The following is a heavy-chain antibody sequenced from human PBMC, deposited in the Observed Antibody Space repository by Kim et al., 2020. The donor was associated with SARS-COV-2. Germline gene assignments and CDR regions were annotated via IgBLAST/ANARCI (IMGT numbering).Heavy chain of an antibody. V-gene: IGHV3-48*03. CDR1: GFTFSSYE. J-gene: IGHJ6*02. D-gene: IGHD3-9*01. CDR2: ISSSGSTI. Sequence: GGSLRLSCAASGFTFSSYEMNWVRQAPGKGLEWVSYISSSGSTIYYADSVKGRFTISRDNAKNSLYLQMNSLRAEDTAVYYCARATGHFDYYYGMDVWGQGTAVTVSS. CDR3: ARATGHFDYYYGMDV.